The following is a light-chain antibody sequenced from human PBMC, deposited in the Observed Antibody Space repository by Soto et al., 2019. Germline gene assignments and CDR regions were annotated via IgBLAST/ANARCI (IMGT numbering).Light chain of an antibody. Sequence: SHITLTESPSARATLSCRASQSSTTFWAGYQQKPGQEPSLLIYYAADRAPGSPARFSSSGSATDYTLTINSLEPEDYSVYYCQQRNSWSPWWTFGQGTRLDIK. CDR1: QSSTTF. CDR3: QQRNSWSPWWT. J-gene: IGKJ5*01. CDR2: YAA. V-gene: IGKV3-11*01.